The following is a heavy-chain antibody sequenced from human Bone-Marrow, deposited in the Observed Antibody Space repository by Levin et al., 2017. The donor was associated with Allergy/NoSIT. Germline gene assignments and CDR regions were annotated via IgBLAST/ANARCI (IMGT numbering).Heavy chain of an antibody. CDR1: FFPFPPSL. J-gene: IGHJ4*02. CDR3: ARGGYNHVFDY. Sequence: GGSLRLSFSSSFFPFPPSLLPFFLPSPLKGLAWISLISGSGSTIYYADSVKGRFTISRDNAKNSLSLQMNSLKAEDTAVYYCARGGYNHVFDYWGQGTLVTVS. D-gene: IGHD5-24*01. V-gene: IGHV3-48*01. CDR2: ISGSGSTI.